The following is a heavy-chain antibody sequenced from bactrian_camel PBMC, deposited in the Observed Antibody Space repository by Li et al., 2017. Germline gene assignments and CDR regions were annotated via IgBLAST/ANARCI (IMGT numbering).Heavy chain of an antibody. V-gene: IGHV3S25*01. CDR1: EITDSTKW. CDR3: AACTYRRGGNIRSFLY. Sequence: QLVESGGGSVQAGGSLRLSCTASEITDSTKWMGWFRQTPGKEREGVAAIDSDGGSTYYTDSVKGRFTISRDNSKMAVYLQMNSLKTEVTAVYYCAACTYRRGGNIRSFLYWGQGTQVTVS. CDR2: IDSDGGST. J-gene: IGHJ4*01. D-gene: IGHD2*01.